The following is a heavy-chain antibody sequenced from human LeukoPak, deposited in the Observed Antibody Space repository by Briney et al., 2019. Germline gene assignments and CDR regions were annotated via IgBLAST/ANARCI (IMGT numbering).Heavy chain of an antibody. CDR1: GFTLSSYA. D-gene: IGHD2-21*01. V-gene: IGHV3-23*01. CDR2: ISGSGRST. Sequence: GGSLRLSCAASGFTLSSYAMSWVRQAPGKGLEWVSAISGSGRSTYYADSVKGRFTISRDNSKNTLYLQMNSLRAEDTALYYCAKMIDYGDYWGQGTLVIVSS. J-gene: IGHJ4*02. CDR3: AKMIDYGDY.